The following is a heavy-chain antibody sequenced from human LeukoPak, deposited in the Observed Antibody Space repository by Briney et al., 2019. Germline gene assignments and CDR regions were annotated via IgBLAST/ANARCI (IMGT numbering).Heavy chain of an antibody. CDR2: VSGNGGST. V-gene: IGHV3-23*01. J-gene: IGHJ4*02. D-gene: IGHD2-2*01. Sequence: PGGSLRLSCAASGFTFRSYGMSWVRQAPGKGLEWVSAVSGNGGSTYYADSVEGRFTISRDNSKNRLYLQMNSLRAEDTAISYCAKESLRVVPSATFDYGGEGTLVTASS. CDR3: AKESLRVVPSATFDY. CDR1: GFTFRSYG.